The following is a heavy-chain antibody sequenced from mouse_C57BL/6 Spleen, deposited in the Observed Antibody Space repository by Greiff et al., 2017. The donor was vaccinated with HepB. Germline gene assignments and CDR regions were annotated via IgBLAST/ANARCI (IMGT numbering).Heavy chain of an antibody. J-gene: IGHJ4*01. CDR3: ASRQLRPYAMDY. CDR2: IHPNSGST. D-gene: IGHD3-2*02. V-gene: IGHV1-64*01. CDR1: GYTFTSYW. Sequence: QVQLKQPGAELVKPGASVKLSCKASGYTFTSYWMHWVKQRPGQGLEWIGMIHPNSGSTNYNEKFKSKATLTVDKSSSTAYMQLSSLTSEDSAVYYCASRQLRPYAMDYWGQGTSVTVSS.